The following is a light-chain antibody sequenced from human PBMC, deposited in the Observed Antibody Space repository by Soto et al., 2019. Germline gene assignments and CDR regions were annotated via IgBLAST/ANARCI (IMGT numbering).Light chain of an antibody. J-gene: IGKJ3*01. CDR2: DAS. CDR1: QSISSW. Sequence: DIQMTQSPSTLSASVGDRVTVTCRASQSISSWLAWYQQKPGKAPKLLIYDASSLESGVPSRFSGSGSGTEFTLTIRSLQPGDFVTYYCQEYHSYSPFTFGPGTKVDIK. V-gene: IGKV1-5*01. CDR3: QEYHSYSPFT.